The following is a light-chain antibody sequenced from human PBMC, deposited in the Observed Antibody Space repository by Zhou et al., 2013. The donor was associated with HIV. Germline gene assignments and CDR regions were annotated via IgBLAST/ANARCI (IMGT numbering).Light chain of an antibody. Sequence: DIQMTQSPSSLSASVGDRVTITCRASQSISSYLNWYQQKPGKAPKLLIYAASSLQSGVPLRFSGSGSGTDFTLTISSLQPEDFATYYCQQSYSTPYTFGPGDQAGDQT. CDR1: QSISSY. V-gene: IGKV1-39*01. J-gene: IGKJ2*01. CDR3: QQSYSTPYT. CDR2: AAS.